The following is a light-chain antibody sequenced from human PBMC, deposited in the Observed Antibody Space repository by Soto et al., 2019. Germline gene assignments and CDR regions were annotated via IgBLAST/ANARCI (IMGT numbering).Light chain of an antibody. CDR1: SSDVGGYNY. CDR2: DVS. V-gene: IGLV2-14*01. J-gene: IGLJ1*01. Sequence: QSALTQPASVSGSPGQSITISCTGTSSDVGGYNYVSWYRQHPGKAPKLIIYDVSNRPSGVSVRFSGSKSGNTASLTISGFQAEDEADYYCSSYTSSSTPFLFGTGTKVTVL. CDR3: SSYTSSSTPFL.